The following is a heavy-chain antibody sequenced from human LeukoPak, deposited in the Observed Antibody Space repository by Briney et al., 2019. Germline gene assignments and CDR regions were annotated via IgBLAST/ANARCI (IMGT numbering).Heavy chain of an antibody. V-gene: IGHV1-2*02. D-gene: IGHD4-23*01. J-gene: IGHJ3*02. CDR2: INPNSGGT. CDR1: GYTLTELS. CDR3: ARTADYGGSDAFDI. Sequence: GASVKVSCKVSGYTLTELSMHWVRQAPGQGLEWMGWINPNSGGTNYAQKFQGRVTMTRDTSISTAYMELSRLRSDDTAVYYCARTADYGGSDAFDIWGQGTMVTVSS.